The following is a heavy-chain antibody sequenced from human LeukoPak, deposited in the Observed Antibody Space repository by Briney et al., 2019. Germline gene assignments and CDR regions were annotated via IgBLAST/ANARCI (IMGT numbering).Heavy chain of an antibody. D-gene: IGHD3-22*01. CDR1: GGSISNYY. CDR3: ARLVYDSRGYYFDY. J-gene: IGHJ4*02. V-gene: IGHV4-59*08. Sequence: SETLSPTCTVSGGSISNYYWNWIRQPPGKGLEWVGHISYSGGTKYNPSLQSRVTISIDTSKNQFSLKLSSVTAADTAVYHCARLVYDSRGYYFDYWGQGTLVTVSS. CDR2: ISYSGGT.